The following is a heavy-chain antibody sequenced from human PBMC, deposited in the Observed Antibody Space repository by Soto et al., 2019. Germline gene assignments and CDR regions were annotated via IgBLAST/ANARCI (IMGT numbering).Heavy chain of an antibody. Sequence: GGSLRLSCAASGFTFSSYAMHWVRQAPGEGLEWVAVISYDGSNKYYADSVKGRFTISRDNSKNTLYLQMNSLRAEDTAVYYCAKKVNSGPGSQYFDYWGQGTLVAVSS. CDR3: AKKVNSGPGSQYFDY. V-gene: IGHV3-30*18. J-gene: IGHJ4*02. CDR2: ISYDGSNK. D-gene: IGHD3-10*01. CDR1: GFTFSSYA.